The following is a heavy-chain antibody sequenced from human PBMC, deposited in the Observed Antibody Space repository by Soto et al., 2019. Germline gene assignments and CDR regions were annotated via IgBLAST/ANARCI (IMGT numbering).Heavy chain of an antibody. CDR3: AQRRGGGGY. V-gene: IGHV3-53*01. D-gene: IGHD6-25*01. Sequence: EVQLVESGGGLIQPGGSLRLSCAVSGFTVSNNYMSWVRQAPGKGLEGVSVIYSGGYTAYGDSVKGRFTISRDNSKNTLYLQMKTRGPDNPAVYYGAQRRGGGGYWGQGTLVTVSS. J-gene: IGHJ4*02. CDR1: GFTVSNNY. CDR2: IYSGGYT.